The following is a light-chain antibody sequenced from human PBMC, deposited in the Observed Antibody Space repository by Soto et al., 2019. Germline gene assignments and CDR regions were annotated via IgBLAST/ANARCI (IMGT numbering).Light chain of an antibody. V-gene: IGKV4-1*01. CDR2: WAS. J-gene: IGKJ1*01. CDR3: HQYYSTPWT. CDR1: QSVLYSSNNKNY. Sequence: DIVMTQSPESLAVSLGKRATINSKSSQSVLYSSNNKNYLAWYQQKPGQPPKLLIYWASTRESGVPDRFSGSGSGTDFTLTISSLQAEDVAVYYCHQYYSTPWTFGQGTKLEIK.